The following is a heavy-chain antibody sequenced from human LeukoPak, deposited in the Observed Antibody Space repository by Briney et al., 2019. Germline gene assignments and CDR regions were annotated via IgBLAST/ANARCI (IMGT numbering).Heavy chain of an antibody. D-gene: IGHD1-14*01. Sequence: PSETLSLTCTVSGGSISSYYWSWIRQSPGKGLEWIGYIYYSGSTNYNPSLKSRVTISVDTSKNQFSLKLSSVTAADTAVYYCATRTLTYWYFDLWGRGTLVTVSS. CDR3: ATRTLTYWYFDL. V-gene: IGHV4-59*01. CDR1: GGSISSYY. J-gene: IGHJ2*01. CDR2: IYYSGST.